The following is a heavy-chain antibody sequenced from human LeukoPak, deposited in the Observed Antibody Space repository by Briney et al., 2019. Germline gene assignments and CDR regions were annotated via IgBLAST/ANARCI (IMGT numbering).Heavy chain of an antibody. Sequence: GGSLRLSCSASGFTFSSYALHWVRQAPGKGLEFVSGISSNGDITYYADSVKGRFTISRDNSKNSLYLQMSSLRAEDTAVYYCAKGVGGYTIGYYFDYWGQGTPVTVSS. CDR2: ISSNGDIT. CDR3: AKGVGGYTIGYYFDY. J-gene: IGHJ4*02. V-gene: IGHV3-64D*09. D-gene: IGHD5-18*01. CDR1: GFTFSSYA.